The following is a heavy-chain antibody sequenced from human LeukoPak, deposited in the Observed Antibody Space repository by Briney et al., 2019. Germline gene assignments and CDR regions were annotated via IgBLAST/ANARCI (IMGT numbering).Heavy chain of an antibody. J-gene: IGHJ5*02. CDR1: GFTFSSYA. CDR2: ISYDGSNK. D-gene: IGHD6-19*01. V-gene: IGHV3-30*04. Sequence: PGRSLRLSCAASGFTFSSYAMHWVRQAPGKGLEWVAVISYDGSNKYYADSVKGRFTISRDNSKNTLYLQMNSLRAEDTAVYYCAREGIAVADNQNWFDPWGQGTLVTVSS. CDR3: AREGIAVADNQNWFDP.